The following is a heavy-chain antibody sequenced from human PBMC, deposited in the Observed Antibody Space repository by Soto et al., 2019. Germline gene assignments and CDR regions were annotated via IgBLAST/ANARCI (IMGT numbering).Heavy chain of an antibody. CDR1: GFTFSSYG. J-gene: IGHJ4*02. D-gene: IGHD6-19*01. CDR2: IWYDGSNK. V-gene: IGHV3-33*01. Sequence: GGSLRLSCAASGFTFSSYGMHWVRQAPGKGLEWVAVIWYDGSNKYYADSVKGRSTISRDNSKNTLYLQMNSLRAEDTAVYYCARDLLAVAGTYWGQGTLVTVSS. CDR3: ARDLLAVAGTY.